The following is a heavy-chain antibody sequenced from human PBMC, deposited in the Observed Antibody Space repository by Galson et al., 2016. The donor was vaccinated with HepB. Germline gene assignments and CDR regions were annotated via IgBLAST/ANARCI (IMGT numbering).Heavy chain of an antibody. CDR1: GFRFDDYA. Sequence: SLRLSCAASGFRFDDYAMHWVRQAPGKGLEWVSGLSWNSGTVGYADSVKGRFTISRDNAKNSLYLQMDSLRPEDTALYYCAKDSCGGADCHPSYFEYWGHGILVSVSS. J-gene: IGHJ4*01. D-gene: IGHD2-21*01. CDR3: AKDSCGGADCHPSYFEY. V-gene: IGHV3-9*01. CDR2: LSWNSGTV.